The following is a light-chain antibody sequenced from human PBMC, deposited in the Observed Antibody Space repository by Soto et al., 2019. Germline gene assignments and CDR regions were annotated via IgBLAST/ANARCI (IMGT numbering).Light chain of an antibody. CDR3: QQYNSYSP. CDR1: QSISSW. Sequence: TQSPATLSVSVGDRVTITCRASQSISSWLAWYQQKPGKAPKLLIYDASSLESGVPSRFSGSGSGTEFTLTISSLQPDDFATYYCQQYNSYSPFGQGTRLEIK. J-gene: IGKJ5*01. V-gene: IGKV1-5*01. CDR2: DAS.